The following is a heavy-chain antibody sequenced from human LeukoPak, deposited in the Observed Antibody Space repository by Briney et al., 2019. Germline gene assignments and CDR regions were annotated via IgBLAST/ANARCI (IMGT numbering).Heavy chain of an antibody. Sequence: GGSLRLSCAASGFTFSSYSMNWVRQAPGKGLEWVSSISSSSSYIYYADSVKGRFTISRDNAKNSLYLQMNSLRAEDTAVYYCARDTDVTYSSGWITPPETFGPLIGPPEAHYYYYGMDVWGQGTTVTVSS. D-gene: IGHD6-19*01. V-gene: IGHV3-21*01. CDR2: ISSSSSYI. CDR3: ARDTDVTYSSGWITPPETFGPLIGPPEAHYYYYGMDV. J-gene: IGHJ6*02. CDR1: GFTFSSYS.